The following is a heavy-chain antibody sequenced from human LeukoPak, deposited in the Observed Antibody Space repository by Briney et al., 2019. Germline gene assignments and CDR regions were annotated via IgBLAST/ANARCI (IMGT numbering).Heavy chain of an antibody. V-gene: IGHV3-30-3*01. CDR1: GFTFSSYA. D-gene: IGHD4-17*01. CDR2: ISYDGSNN. Sequence: GGSLRLSCAASGFTFSSYAMHWVRQAPGKGLEWVAVISYDGSNNYYADSVKGRFTISRDNSKNTLYLQMNSLRAEDTAVYYCARGYGESYNWFDPWGQGTLVTVSS. J-gene: IGHJ5*02. CDR3: ARGYGESYNWFDP.